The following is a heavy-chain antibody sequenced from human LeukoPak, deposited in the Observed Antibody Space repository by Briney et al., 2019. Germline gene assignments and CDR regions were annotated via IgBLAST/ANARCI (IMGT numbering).Heavy chain of an antibody. CDR2: IYTSGST. CDR1: GGSISGYY. J-gene: IGHJ4*02. D-gene: IGHD2-2*01. V-gene: IGHV4-4*07. Sequence: PSETLSLTCTVSGGSISGYYWSWIRQPAGKGLEWIGRIYTSGSTNHNPSLKSRVTMSVDTSKNQFSLKLSSVTAADTAVYYCARGYCSSTSCPWVDYWGQGTLVTVSS. CDR3: ARGYCSSTSCPWVDY.